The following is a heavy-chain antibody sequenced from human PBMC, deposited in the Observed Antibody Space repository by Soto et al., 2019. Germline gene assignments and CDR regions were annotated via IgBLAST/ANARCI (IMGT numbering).Heavy chain of an antibody. J-gene: IGHJ6*02. CDR3: ARDRGYSYGYGIDV. CDR1: GFTFSSYG. CDR2: IWYDGSNK. V-gene: IGHV3-33*01. Sequence: QVQLVESGGGVVQPGRSLRLSCAASGFTFSSYGMHWVRQAPGKGLEWVAVIWYDGSNKYYADSVKGRFTISRDNSKNTLYLQMNSLRAEDTAVYYCARDRGYSYGYGIDVWGQGTTVTVSS. D-gene: IGHD5-18*01.